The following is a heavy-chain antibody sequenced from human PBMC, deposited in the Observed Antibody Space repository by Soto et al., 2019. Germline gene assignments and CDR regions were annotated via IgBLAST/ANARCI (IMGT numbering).Heavy chain of an antibody. Sequence: ASVKVSCKASGGTFSSYAISWVRQAPGQGLEWMGGIIPIFGTANYAQKFQGRVTITADASTSTAYMELSSLRSEDTAVYYCARDQSKYYYYYYGMDVWGQGTTVTVSS. V-gene: IGHV1-69*13. CDR1: GGTFSSYA. CDR3: ARDQSKYYYYYYGMDV. J-gene: IGHJ6*02. CDR2: IIPIFGTA.